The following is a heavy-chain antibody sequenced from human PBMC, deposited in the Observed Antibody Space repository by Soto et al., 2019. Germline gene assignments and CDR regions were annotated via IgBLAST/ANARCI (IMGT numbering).Heavy chain of an antibody. CDR1: GGSISSGDNY. D-gene: IGHD1-26*01. Sequence: QVQLQESGPGLVKPSQTLSLTCTVSGGSISSGDNYWSWIRQPPGKGLEWIGYIYYSGSTYYNPSLKVRVTXSXDXXKNQCPLKLSSVTAADTAVYYCARVGAVGATTADYWGQGTLVTVSS. CDR3: ARVGAVGATTADY. CDR2: IYYSGST. J-gene: IGHJ4*02. V-gene: IGHV4-30-4*01.